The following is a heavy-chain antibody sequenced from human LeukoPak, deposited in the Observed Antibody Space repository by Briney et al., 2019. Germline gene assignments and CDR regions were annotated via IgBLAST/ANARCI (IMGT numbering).Heavy chain of an antibody. CDR1: GYTFTSYG. D-gene: IGHD6-19*01. V-gene: IGHV1-18*01. CDR2: ISAYNGNT. J-gene: IGHJ3*02. CDR3: ARDKAVADSGWAFDI. Sequence: GASVKVSCKASGYTFTSYGISWVRQAPGQGLEWMGWISAYNGNTNYAQKLQGRVTMTTDTSTSTAYMELRSLRSDDTAVYYCARDKAVADSGWAFDIWGQGTMVTVSS.